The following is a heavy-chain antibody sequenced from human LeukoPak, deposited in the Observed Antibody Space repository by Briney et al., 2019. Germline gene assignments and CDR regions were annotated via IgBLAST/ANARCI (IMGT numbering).Heavy chain of an antibody. D-gene: IGHD5-12*01. V-gene: IGHV3-30*04. CDR3: ASTSGYDFWDMGY. J-gene: IGHJ4*02. Sequence: GGSLRLSCAASGFAFSKYAMHWVRQAPGKGLEGVTIISDDGRRNYADSVEGRFTISRDNSKNTLYLQMSSLRAEDTAVYYCASTSGYDFWDMGYWGQGTLVTVSS. CDR1: GFAFSKYA. CDR2: ISDDGRRN.